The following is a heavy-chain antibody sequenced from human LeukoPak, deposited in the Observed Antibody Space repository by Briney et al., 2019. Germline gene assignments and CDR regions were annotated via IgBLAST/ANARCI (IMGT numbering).Heavy chain of an antibody. CDR3: ARTQQWLVLLDY. V-gene: IGHV4-34*01. J-gene: IGHJ4*02. D-gene: IGHD6-19*01. CDR2: INHSGST. CDR1: GGSFSGYY. Sequence: SETLSLTCAVYGGSFSGYYWSWIRQPPGKGLEWIGEINHSGSTNYNPSLKSRVTISVDTSKNQFSLKLSSVTAADTAVYYCARTQQWLVLLDYWGQGTLVTVSS.